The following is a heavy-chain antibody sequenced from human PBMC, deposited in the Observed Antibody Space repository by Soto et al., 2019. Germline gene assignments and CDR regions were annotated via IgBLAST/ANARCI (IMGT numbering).Heavy chain of an antibody. CDR3: AREERCXXSWFDP. V-gene: IGHV4-34*01. Sequence: PSETLSLTCGVYGGSFRNYYWIWVRQPPGKGLEWIGEVNPSGEPTYNPSLQSRVTISLDTSNNHFSLKMTSVTAADTAIYFCAREERCXXSWFDPWGQGTQVTVSS. CDR2: VNPSGEP. D-gene: IGHD4-17*01. J-gene: IGHJ5*02. CDR1: GGSFRNYY.